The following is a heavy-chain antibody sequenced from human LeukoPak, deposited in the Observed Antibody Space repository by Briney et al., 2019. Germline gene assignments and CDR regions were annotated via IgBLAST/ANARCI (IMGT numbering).Heavy chain of an antibody. Sequence: ASVKVSCKASGYTFTGYYMHWVRQAPGQGLEWMGWINPNRGGTNYAPKFQGRVTMTRDTSISTAYMELSRLRSDDTAVYYCARDLGLSYSSSYYFDYWGQGTLVTVSS. CDR1: GYTFTGYY. CDR3: ARDLGLSYSSSYYFDY. J-gene: IGHJ4*02. V-gene: IGHV1-2*02. CDR2: INPNRGGT. D-gene: IGHD6-19*01.